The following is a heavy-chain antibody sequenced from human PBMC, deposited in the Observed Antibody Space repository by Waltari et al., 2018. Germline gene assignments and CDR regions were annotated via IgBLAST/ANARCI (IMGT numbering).Heavy chain of an antibody. CDR2: ISSSSNNI. J-gene: IGHJ6*02. D-gene: IGHD2-8*01. CDR3: ARDVLGYYGMDV. V-gene: IGHV3-21*01. CDR1: GFPFTSFG. Sequence: EVQLVESGGGLVKPGGSLRLSCSASGFPFTSFGLNWVRQAPGKGLEWVSSISSSSNNIYYADSVKGRFTISRDNAKYSLYLQMNSLRVEDTAVYHCARDVLGYYGMDVWGQGTTVTVSS.